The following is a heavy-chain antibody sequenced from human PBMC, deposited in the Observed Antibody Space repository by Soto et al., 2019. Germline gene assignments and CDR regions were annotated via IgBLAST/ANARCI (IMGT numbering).Heavy chain of an antibody. CDR2: ITGSGGGT. J-gene: IGHJ4*02. CDR3: AKRPLTADGFDY. D-gene: IGHD6-13*01. CDR1: GFTFSNYA. Sequence: LRLSCAASGFTFSNYAMTWVRQAPGKGLEWVSVITGSGGGTYFVDSVKGRFTISRDNSKNTVYLQMNSLRAEDTAVYYCAKRPLTADGFDYWAQGTLVPVSS. V-gene: IGHV3-23*01.